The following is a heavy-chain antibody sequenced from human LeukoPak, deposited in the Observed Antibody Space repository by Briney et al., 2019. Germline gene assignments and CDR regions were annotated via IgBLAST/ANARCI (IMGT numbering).Heavy chain of an antibody. CDR1: GFTFSSYW. Sequence: GGSLRLSCAASGFTFSSYWMSWVRQAPGKGLEWVANIKQDGSEKYYVDSVKGRFTISRDNTKNSLYLQMNNLRVEDTAVYYCAREGNAFDVWGQGTMVTVS. V-gene: IGHV3-7*01. D-gene: IGHD3-10*01. CDR3: AREGNAFDV. CDR2: IKQDGSEK. J-gene: IGHJ3*01.